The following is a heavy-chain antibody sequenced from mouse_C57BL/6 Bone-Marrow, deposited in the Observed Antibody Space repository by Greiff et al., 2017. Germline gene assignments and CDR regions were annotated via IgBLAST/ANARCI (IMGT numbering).Heavy chain of an antibody. CDR1: GYAFSSYW. CDR3: ARYSLNWDYSYWYFDV. CDR2: IYPGDGDT. V-gene: IGHV1-80*01. Sequence: VQLQQSGAELVKPGASVKISCKASGYAFSSYWMNWVKQRPGKGLEWIGQIYPGDGDTKYNGKFKGKATLTAAKSSSTAYMQLSSLTSEDSAVYFCARYSLNWDYSYWYFDVWGTGTTVTVSS. D-gene: IGHD4-1*01. J-gene: IGHJ1*03.